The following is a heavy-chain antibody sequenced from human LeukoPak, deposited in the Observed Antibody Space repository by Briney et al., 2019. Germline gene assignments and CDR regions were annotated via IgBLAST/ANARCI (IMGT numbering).Heavy chain of an antibody. J-gene: IGHJ4*02. D-gene: IGHD3-22*01. CDR2: IHQHGSKE. CDR1: GFNFRAYW. CDR3: ARVGYYYDSSGYYSGTFDY. V-gene: IGHV3-7*01. Sequence: GGSLRLSCTTSGFNFRAYWMGWVRQAPGKGLEWVANIHQHGSKENYLDSVKGRFTISRDNAKNTLYLQMNSLRAEDTAVYYCARVGYYYDSSGYYSGTFDYWGQGTLVTVSP.